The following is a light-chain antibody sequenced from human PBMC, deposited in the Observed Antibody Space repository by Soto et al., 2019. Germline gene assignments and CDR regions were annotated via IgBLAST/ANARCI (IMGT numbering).Light chain of an antibody. CDR3: QQFGSSPHT. CDR2: GAY. V-gene: IGKV3-20*01. Sequence: EIVLTQSPGTLSLSPGERATLSCRVSQSVSSTYLAWYQQKPGQTPRLLIYGAYSRAIGIPDRFSGSGSGTDFTLTISRLEPEDFAVYYCQQFGSSPHTFGQGTRLEIK. J-gene: IGKJ5*01. CDR1: QSVSSTY.